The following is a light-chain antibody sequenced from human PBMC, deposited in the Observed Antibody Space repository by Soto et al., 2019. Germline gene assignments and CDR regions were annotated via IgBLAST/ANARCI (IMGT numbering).Light chain of an antibody. Sequence: EIVLTQSPGTLSLSPGERATLSCRASQSVSSSYLAWYQQKPGQAPRLLIYGASSRATGIPDRFSGSGSGTDFTLTISRLAPEDFAVYYCQQYGSSPPYTFGQGKKRELK. J-gene: IGKJ2*01. CDR1: QSVSSSY. CDR3: QQYGSSPPYT. CDR2: GAS. V-gene: IGKV3-20*01.